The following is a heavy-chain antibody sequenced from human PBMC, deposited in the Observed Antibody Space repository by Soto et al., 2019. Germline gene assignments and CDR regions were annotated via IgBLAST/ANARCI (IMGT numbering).Heavy chain of an antibody. Sequence: SGPTLVNPTQTLTLTCALSGFSVSTSEVGVGWIRQPPGKALEWLALIYWDDDKRYSPSLESRLTVTRDTSKNQVVLTMTNMDPVDTATYYCAHRFREQWFDYWGQGTLVTVSS. V-gene: IGHV2-5*02. D-gene: IGHD6-19*01. CDR1: GFSVSTSEVG. CDR3: AHRFREQWFDY. CDR2: IYWDDDK. J-gene: IGHJ4*02.